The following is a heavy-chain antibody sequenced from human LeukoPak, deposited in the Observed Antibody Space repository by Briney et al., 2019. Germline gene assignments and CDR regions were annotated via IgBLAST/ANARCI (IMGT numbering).Heavy chain of an antibody. CDR1: GNTFTGYY. V-gene: IGHV1-2*02. CDR2: INPNSGGT. D-gene: IGHD6-13*01. CDR3: ARGPAAADYYFDY. Sequence: GDSVKVSCKASGNTFTGYYMHWVRQAPGQGLEWVGWINPNSGGTNSAQMFQGRVTMTRDTSISTAYMELSRLRSDDTAIYYCARGPAAADYYFDYWGQGTLVTVSS. J-gene: IGHJ4*02.